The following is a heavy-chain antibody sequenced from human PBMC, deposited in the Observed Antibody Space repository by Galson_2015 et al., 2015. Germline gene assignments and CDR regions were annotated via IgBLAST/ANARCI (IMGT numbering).Heavy chain of an antibody. J-gene: IGHJ4*02. CDR3: AKEAYYDFWSGYADY. V-gene: IGHV3-9*01. CDR1: GFTFDDYA. Sequence: SLRLSCGASGFTFDDYAMHWVRHAPGKGLEWVSGISWNSGSIGYADSVKGRFTISRDNAKNSLYLQMNSLRAEDTALYYCAKEAYYDFWSGYADYWGQGTLVTVSS. CDR2: ISWNSGSI. D-gene: IGHD3-3*01.